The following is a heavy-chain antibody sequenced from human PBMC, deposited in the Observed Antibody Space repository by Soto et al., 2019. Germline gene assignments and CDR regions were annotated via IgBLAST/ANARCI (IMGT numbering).Heavy chain of an antibody. CDR2: IYTSGST. V-gene: IGHV4-4*07. CDR1: AGSISSYY. J-gene: IGHJ4*03. CDR3: ARRDTSGFLRYFDN. D-gene: IGHD3-3*01. Sequence: PSETLSLTCTVSAGSISSYYWSWIRQPAGKGLEWIGRIYTSGSTNYNPSLKSRVTMSVDTSTGTAYMELSSLRSEDTALYYCARRDTSGFLRYFDNWGQGTLVTVSS.